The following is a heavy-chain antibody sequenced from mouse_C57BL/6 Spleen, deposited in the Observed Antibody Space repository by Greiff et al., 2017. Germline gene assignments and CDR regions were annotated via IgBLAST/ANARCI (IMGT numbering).Heavy chain of an antibody. V-gene: IGHV1-55*01. Sequence: QVQLQQPGAELVKPGASVKMSCKASGYTFTSYWITWVKQRPGQGLEWIGDIYPGRGSTNYNEKFKSKDTLTVDPSSSTAYTELSSLTSEDSAVDYCARAGAWMDYWGQGTLVTVSA. D-gene: IGHD4-1*01. J-gene: IGHJ4*01. CDR2: IYPGRGST. CDR1: GYTFTSYW. CDR3: ARAGAWMDY.